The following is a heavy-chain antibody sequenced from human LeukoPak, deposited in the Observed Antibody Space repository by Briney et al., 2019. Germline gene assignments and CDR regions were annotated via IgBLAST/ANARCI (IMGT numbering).Heavy chain of an antibody. J-gene: IGHJ5*02. D-gene: IGHD3-3*01. CDR2: IYYSGST. Sequence: PSETLSLTCAVYGGSISSSSYYWGWIRQPPGKGLEWIGSIYYSGSTYYNPSLKSRVTISVDTSKNQFSLRLSSVTAADTAVYYCAGGRRGFLEWSRNWFDPWGQGTLVTVSS. CDR1: GGSISSSSYY. V-gene: IGHV4-39*01. CDR3: AGGRRGFLEWSRNWFDP.